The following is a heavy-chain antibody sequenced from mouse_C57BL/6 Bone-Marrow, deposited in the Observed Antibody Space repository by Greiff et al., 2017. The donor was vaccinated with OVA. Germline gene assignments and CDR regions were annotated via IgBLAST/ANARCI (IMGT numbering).Heavy chain of an antibody. Sequence: QVQLQQSGPELVKPGASVKISCKASGYAFSSSWMNWVKQRPGKGLEWIGRIYPGDGDTNYNGKFKGKATLTADKSSSTAYMQLSSLTSEDSAVYFCARGDGYDSYYFDYWGQGTTLTVSS. CDR1: GYAFSSSW. D-gene: IGHD2-2*01. CDR2: IYPGDGDT. CDR3: ARGDGYDSYYFDY. J-gene: IGHJ2*01. V-gene: IGHV1-82*01.